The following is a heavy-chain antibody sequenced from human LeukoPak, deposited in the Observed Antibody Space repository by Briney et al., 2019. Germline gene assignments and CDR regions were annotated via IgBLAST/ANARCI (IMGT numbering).Heavy chain of an antibody. CDR3: ARGAYYYYYYMDV. J-gene: IGHJ6*03. Sequence: GASLNLSCKASVYTFTGYYMRSVPQAPGQGLGWMGWINPNSGATNHAQKFQGRVTMTREPSISTAYMELSRLRSDDTAVYYCARGAYYYYYYMDVWGKGTTVTVSS. CDR2: INPNSGAT. V-gene: IGHV1-2*02. CDR1: VYTFTGYY.